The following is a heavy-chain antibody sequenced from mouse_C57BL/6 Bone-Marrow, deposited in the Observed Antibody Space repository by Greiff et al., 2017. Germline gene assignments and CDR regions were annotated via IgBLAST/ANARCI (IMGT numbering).Heavy chain of an antibody. CDR1: GFTFSSYG. D-gene: IGHD1-1*01. Sequence: EVMLVESGGDLVKPGGSLKLSCAASGFTFSSYGMSWVRQTPDKRLEWVATISSGGSYTYYPDSVTGRFTISRDNAKNTLYLKMSSLKSGDTAMYYCARHEDGSSYNWYFDVWGTGTTVTVSS. V-gene: IGHV5-6*01. CDR2: ISSGGSYT. J-gene: IGHJ1*03. CDR3: ARHEDGSSYNWYFDV.